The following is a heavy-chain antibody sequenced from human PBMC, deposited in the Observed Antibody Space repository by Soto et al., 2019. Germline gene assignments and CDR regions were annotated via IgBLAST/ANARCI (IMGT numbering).Heavy chain of an antibody. CDR1: GYSFTSYW. Sequence: PGESLKISCKGSGYSFTSYWIGWVRQMPGKGLEWMGIIYPGDSDTRYSPSFQGQVTISADKSISTAYLQWSSLKASDTAMYYCARPTHDYGDYTYYFDYWGQGTLVTVSS. D-gene: IGHD4-17*01. V-gene: IGHV5-51*01. CDR3: ARPTHDYGDYTYYFDY. J-gene: IGHJ4*02. CDR2: IYPGDSDT.